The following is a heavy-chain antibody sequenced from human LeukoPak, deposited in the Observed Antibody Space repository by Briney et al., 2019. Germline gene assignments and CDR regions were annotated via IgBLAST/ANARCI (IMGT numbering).Heavy chain of an antibody. Sequence: GASVKVSCKASGGTFSSYAISWVRQAPGQGPEWMGGIIPIFGTANYAQKFQGRVTITADESTSTAYMELSSLRSEDTAVYYCARALYRRGIVVVVAATHDAFDIWGQGTMVTVSS. D-gene: IGHD2-15*01. CDR3: ARALYRRGIVVVVAATHDAFDI. V-gene: IGHV1-69*13. CDR2: IIPIFGTA. CDR1: GGTFSSYA. J-gene: IGHJ3*02.